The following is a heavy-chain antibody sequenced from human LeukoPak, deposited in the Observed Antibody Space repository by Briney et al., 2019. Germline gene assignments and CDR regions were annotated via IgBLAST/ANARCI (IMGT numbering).Heavy chain of an antibody. J-gene: IGHJ4*02. CDR3: AREGGTGYFDY. CDR1: GGSISSYN. CDR2: VYSSGST. D-gene: IGHD2-15*01. V-gene: IGHV4-4*07. Sequence: SETLSLTCTVSGGSISSYNWSWVRQPAGKGLEWIWRVYSSGSTKYNSYPKSRVTMSVDTFKNQFYLKLSSVTAAVTAVYYCAREGGTGYFDYWGQGTLVTVS.